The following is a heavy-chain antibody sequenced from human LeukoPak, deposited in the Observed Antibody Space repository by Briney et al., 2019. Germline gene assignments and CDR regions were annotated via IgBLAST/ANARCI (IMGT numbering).Heavy chain of an antibody. V-gene: IGHV3-48*03. CDR1: GFTFSSYE. CDR3: TRHAYRLLRAGVGFEDY. D-gene: IGHD1-26*01. CDR2: ISSSGSTI. Sequence: GGSLRLSCAASGFTFSSYEMNWVRQAPGKGLEWVSYISSSGSTIYYADSVKGRFTISRDNAKNSLYLQMNSLKTEDTAVYYCTRHAYRLLRAGVGFEDYWGQGTLVTVSS. J-gene: IGHJ4*02.